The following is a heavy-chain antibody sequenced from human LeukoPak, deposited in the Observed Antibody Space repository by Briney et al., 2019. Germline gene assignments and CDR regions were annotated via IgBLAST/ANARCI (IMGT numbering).Heavy chain of an antibody. CDR2: INHSGST. V-gene: IGHV4-61*09. J-gene: IGHJ4*02. Sequence: SQTLSLTCTVSGGSISSGSYYWSWIRQPAGKGLEWIGEINHSGSTNYNPSLKSRVTISVDTSKSQFSLKLNSMTAADTAVYYCARGAQTYYDKAPVDYWGQGTLVTVSS. CDR3: ARGAQTYYDKAPVDY. D-gene: IGHD3-22*01. CDR1: GGSISSGSYY.